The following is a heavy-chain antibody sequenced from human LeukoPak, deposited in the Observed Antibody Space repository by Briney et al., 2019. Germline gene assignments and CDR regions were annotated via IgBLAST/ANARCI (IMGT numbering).Heavy chain of an antibody. D-gene: IGHD4-17*01. CDR3: ARGLFMTTVITNYYYYGMDV. CDR2: MNPNSGNT. Sequence: ASVKVSCKASGYTFTSYDINWVRQATGQGLEWMGWMNPNSGNTGYAQKFQGRVTMTRNTSISTAYMELSSLRSEDTAVYYCARGLFMTTVITNYYYYGMDVWGQGTTVTVSS. CDR1: GYTFTSYD. J-gene: IGHJ6*02. V-gene: IGHV1-8*01.